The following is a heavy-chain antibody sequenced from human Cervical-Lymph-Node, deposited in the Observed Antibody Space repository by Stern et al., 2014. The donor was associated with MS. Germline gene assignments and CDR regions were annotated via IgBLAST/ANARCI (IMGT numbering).Heavy chain of an antibody. D-gene: IGHD6-19*01. J-gene: IGHJ4*02. CDR2: ISYDGSYE. CDR3: AKGRVGVPGLDSATPLFDN. V-gene: IGHV3-30*18. Sequence: VQLVESGGGVVQPGRSLRLSCAASGFTFSNYGMHWVRQAPGKGLEWVTAISYDGSYEYYVDSVKGRFTISRDNAKNTLYLQMNSLRAEDTAVYYCAKGRVGVPGLDSATPLFDNWGPGTLVTVSS. CDR1: GFTFSNYG.